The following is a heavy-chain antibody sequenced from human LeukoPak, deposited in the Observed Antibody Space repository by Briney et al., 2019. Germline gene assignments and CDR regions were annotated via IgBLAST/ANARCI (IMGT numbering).Heavy chain of an antibody. J-gene: IGHJ4*02. V-gene: IGHV1-69*15. CDR1: GGTLSSYA. Sequence: SVKVSCKASGGTLSSYAFSWMRQAPGQGLEWMGRIIPIYDPVDYAQRFQGRVTITADESTNTVYMELNSLTFEDTAVYYCAKDKVGWGRDFDYWGQGTLVTVSS. D-gene: IGHD3-16*01. CDR3: AKDKVGWGRDFDY. CDR2: IIPIYDPV.